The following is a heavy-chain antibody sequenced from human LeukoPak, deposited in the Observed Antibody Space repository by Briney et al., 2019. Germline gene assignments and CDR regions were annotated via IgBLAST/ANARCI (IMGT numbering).Heavy chain of an antibody. D-gene: IGHD3-10*01. CDR1: GYTFTGYY. J-gene: IGHJ6*02. CDR3: ARGFGELFGTAMDV. CDR2: INPNSGGT. V-gene: IGHV1-2*04. Sequence: ASVKVSCEASGYTFTGYYMHWVRQAPGQGLEWMGWINPNSGGTNYAQKFQGWVTMTRDTSISTAYMELSRLRSDDTAVYYCARGFGELFGTAMDVWGQGTTVTVSS.